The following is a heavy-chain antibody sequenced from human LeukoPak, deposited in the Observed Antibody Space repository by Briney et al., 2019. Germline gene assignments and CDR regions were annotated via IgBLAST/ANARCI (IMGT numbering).Heavy chain of an antibody. CDR3: VAESAGGDY. CDR1: GFSFTYYG. Sequence: GGSLRLSCAASGFSFTYYGMHWVRQAPGKGLEWVAVISYDGSNEHYAGSVKGRFTISRDNSKNTLYLQMNSLRADDTAVYYCVAESAGGDYWGQGTLVTVSS. J-gene: IGHJ4*02. CDR2: ISYDGSNE. D-gene: IGHD3-10*01. V-gene: IGHV3-30*03.